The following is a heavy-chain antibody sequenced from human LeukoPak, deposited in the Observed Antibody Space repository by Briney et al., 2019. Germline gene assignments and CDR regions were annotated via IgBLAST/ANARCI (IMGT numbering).Heavy chain of an antibody. CDR3: ARALTSYDILTGYRYYFDY. J-gene: IGHJ4*02. D-gene: IGHD3-9*01. Sequence: SVKVSCKASGYTFTSYGISWVRQAPGQGLEWMGGIIPIFGTANYAQKFQGRVTITADESTSTAHMELSSLRSEDTAVYYCARALTSYDILTGYRYYFDYWGQGTLVTVSS. CDR2: IIPIFGTA. CDR1: GYTFTSYG. V-gene: IGHV1-69*13.